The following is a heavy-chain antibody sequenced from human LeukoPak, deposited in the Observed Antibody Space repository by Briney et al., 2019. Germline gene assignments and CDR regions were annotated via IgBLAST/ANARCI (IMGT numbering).Heavy chain of an antibody. CDR2: ISYDGSNK. CDR1: GFTFSNFA. D-gene: IGHD4-17*01. CDR3: ARAPDYGDYYFDY. J-gene: IGHJ4*02. Sequence: GGSLRLSCEASGFTFSNFALTWVRQAPGKGLEWVAVISYDGSNKYYADSVKGRFTISRDNSKNTLYLQMNSLRAEDTAVYYCARAPDYGDYYFDYWGQGTLVTVSS. V-gene: IGHV3-30*04.